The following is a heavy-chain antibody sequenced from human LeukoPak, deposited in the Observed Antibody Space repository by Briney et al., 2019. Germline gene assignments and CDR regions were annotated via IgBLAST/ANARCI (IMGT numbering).Heavy chain of an antibody. Sequence: PGESLRLSCAASGFTLSTYWMSWVRQAPGKGLEWVANINRDGSGKYYVDSVRGRFTISRDNAKNSLYLQMNSLRAEDTAVYYCARAGQGYSFDYWGQGTLVTVSS. CDR2: INRDGSGK. D-gene: IGHD2-15*01. J-gene: IGHJ4*02. CDR1: GFTLSTYW. CDR3: ARAGQGYSFDY. V-gene: IGHV3-7*04.